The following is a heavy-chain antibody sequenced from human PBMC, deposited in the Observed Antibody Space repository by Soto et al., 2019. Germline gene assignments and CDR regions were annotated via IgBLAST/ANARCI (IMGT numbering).Heavy chain of an antibody. J-gene: IGHJ4*02. V-gene: IGHV4-61*01. D-gene: IGHD7-27*01. CDR2: IYTSGST. Sequence: QVQLQESGPGLVKPSETLSLTCTVSGGSVSSGTYYWNWIRQSPGKGLEWIGYIYTSGSTKYNPTLASRVTISADMAKNQFSLGLRSGTAADTAMDYCGKETWEGATGEMVGYWGQGTLVTVSS. CDR3: GKETWEGATGEMVGY. CDR1: GGSVSSGTYY.